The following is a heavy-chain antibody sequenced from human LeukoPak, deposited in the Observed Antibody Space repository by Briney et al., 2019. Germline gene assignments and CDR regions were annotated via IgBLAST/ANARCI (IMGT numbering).Heavy chain of an antibody. CDR3: ARDRTRREVTEYYMDV. CDR2: INPNSSGT. CDR1: GYTFTGYY. V-gene: IGHV1-2*02. D-gene: IGHD2-21*02. Sequence: ASVKVSCKASGYTFTGYYMHWVRQAPGQGLEWMGWINPNSSGTNYAQKFQGRVPMTRDTSISTAYMEPSRLRSDDTAVYYCARDRTRREVTEYYMDVWGKGTTVTVSS. J-gene: IGHJ6*03.